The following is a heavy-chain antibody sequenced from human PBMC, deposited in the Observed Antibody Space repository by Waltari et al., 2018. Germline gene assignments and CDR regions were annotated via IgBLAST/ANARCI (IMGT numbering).Heavy chain of an antibody. Sequence: EVQLVESGGGLIQPGGSLRLSCAASGFTFSAYSLNWVRQAPGKGLEWLSYISSSTTTIYYADSVKGRFTISRDKAKSSLYLQMENLRAEDTAVYYCARDLWTHDYYHYGMDVWGQGTTVTVSS. V-gene: IGHV3-48*01. CDR2: ISSSTTTI. D-gene: IGHD1-1*01. J-gene: IGHJ6*02. CDR3: ARDLWTHDYYHYGMDV. CDR1: GFTFSAYS.